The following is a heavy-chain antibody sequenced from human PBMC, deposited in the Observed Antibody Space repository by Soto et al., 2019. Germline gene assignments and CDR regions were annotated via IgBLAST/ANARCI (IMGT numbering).Heavy chain of an antibody. CDR2: INHSGST. J-gene: IGHJ4*02. CDR3: ARGVATVTTDFDY. Sequence: QMQLQQWGAGLLKPSETLSLTCAVYGGSFSGYYWSWIRQPPGKGLEWIGEINHSGSTNYNPSLKSRVTISVDTSKNQFSLKLSSVTAADTAVYYCARGVATVTTDFDYWGQGTLVTVSS. V-gene: IGHV4-34*01. D-gene: IGHD4-17*01. CDR1: GGSFSGYY.